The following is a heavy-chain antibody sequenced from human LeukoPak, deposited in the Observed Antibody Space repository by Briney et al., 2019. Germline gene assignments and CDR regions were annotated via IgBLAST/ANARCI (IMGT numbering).Heavy chain of an antibody. CDR2: IYYSGST. J-gene: IGHJ5*02. Sequence: PSETLSLTCTVSGGSISSYYWSWIRQPPGKGLEWIGYIYYSGSTNYNPSLKSRVTISVDTSKNQFSLKLSSVTAADTAVYYCARGSRLEWQWLVRFDPWGQGTLVTVSS. CDR3: ARGSRLEWQWLVRFDP. D-gene: IGHD6-19*01. CDR1: GGSISSYY. V-gene: IGHV4-59*01.